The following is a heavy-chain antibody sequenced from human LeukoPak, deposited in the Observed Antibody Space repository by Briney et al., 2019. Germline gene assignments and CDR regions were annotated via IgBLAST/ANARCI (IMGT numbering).Heavy chain of an antibody. V-gene: IGHV1-69*05. CDR3: ARGYYCSSTSCWFDP. Sequence: ASVKVSCKASGYTFTSYGISWVRQAPGQGLEWMGGIIPIFGTANYAQKFQGRVTITTDESTSTAYMELSSLRSEDTAVYYCARGYYCSSTSCWFDPWGQGTLVTVSS. J-gene: IGHJ5*02. CDR2: IIPIFGTA. CDR1: GYTFTSYG. D-gene: IGHD2-2*01.